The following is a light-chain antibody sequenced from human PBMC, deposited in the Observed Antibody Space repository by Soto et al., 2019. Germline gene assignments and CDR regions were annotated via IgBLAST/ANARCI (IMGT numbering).Light chain of an antibody. V-gene: IGKV3-15*01. CDR1: QSVSSN. CDR3: QQYNNWPPNYT. Sequence: EIVMTQSPATLSVSPGERATLSCRASQSVSSNLAWYQQKPGQAPRLLIYDASTRATGIPARFSGSGSGTEFTLTISSLQSEDFAVYCCQQYNNWPPNYTFGQGTKLEIK. J-gene: IGKJ2*01. CDR2: DAS.